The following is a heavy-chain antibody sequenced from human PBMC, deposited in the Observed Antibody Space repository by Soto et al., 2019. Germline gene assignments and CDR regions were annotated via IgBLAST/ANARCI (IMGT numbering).Heavy chain of an antibody. CDR3: ARATFYYDSSGTYYFDY. CDR1: GGSVSSGSYY. CDR2: IYYSGST. V-gene: IGHV4-61*01. J-gene: IGHJ4*02. D-gene: IGHD3-22*01. Sequence: SETLSLTCTVPGGSVSSGSYYWSWIRQPPGKGLEWIGYIYYSGSTNYNPSLKSRVTISVDKSKNQFSLKLSSVTAADTAVYYCARATFYYDSSGTYYFDYWGQGTLVTVSS.